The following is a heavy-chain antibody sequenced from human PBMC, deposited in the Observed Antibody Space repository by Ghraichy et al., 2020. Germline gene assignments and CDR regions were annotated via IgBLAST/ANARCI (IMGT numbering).Heavy chain of an antibody. CDR1: GFTVSSNY. CDR3: ARVTVTTGGFGWFDP. CDR2: IYSGGST. D-gene: IGHD4-17*01. V-gene: IGHV3-53*01. J-gene: IGHJ5*02. Sequence: GGSLRLSCAASGFTVSSNYMSWVRQAPGKGLEWVSVIYSGGSTYYADSVKGRFTISRDNSKNTLYLQMNSLRAEDTAVYYCARVTVTTGGFGWFDPWGQGTLVTVSS.